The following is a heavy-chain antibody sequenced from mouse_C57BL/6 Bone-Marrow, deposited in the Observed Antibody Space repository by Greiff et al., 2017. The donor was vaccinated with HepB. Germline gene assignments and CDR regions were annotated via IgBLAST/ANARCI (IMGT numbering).Heavy chain of an antibody. V-gene: IGHV1-82*01. Sequence: QVQLKQSGPELVKPGASVKISCKASGYAFSSSWMNWVKQRPGKGLEWIGRIYPGDGDTNYNGKFKGKATLTADKSSSTAYMQLSSLTSEDSAVYFGARRDGYYPRWDFDVWGTGTTVTVSS. J-gene: IGHJ1*03. CDR2: IYPGDGDT. D-gene: IGHD2-3*01. CDR1: GYAFSSSW. CDR3: ARRDGYYPRWDFDV.